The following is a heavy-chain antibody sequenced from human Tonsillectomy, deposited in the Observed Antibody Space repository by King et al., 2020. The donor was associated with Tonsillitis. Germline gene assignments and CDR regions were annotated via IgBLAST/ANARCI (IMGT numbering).Heavy chain of an antibody. D-gene: IGHD3-10*01. Sequence: QLQESGPGLVKPSQTLSLTCTVSGGSISSGDYYWSWIRQPPGKGLEWIGYIYYSGSTYYNPSLKSRVTISVDTSKNQFSLKMSSLTAADTAVYYCARDLVPPSSHYSYGSGSERYWYFDLWGRGTLVTVSS. CDR3: ARDLVPPSSHYSYGSGSERYWYFDL. CDR1: GGSISSGDYY. V-gene: IGHV4-30-4*01. CDR2: IYYSGST. J-gene: IGHJ2*01.